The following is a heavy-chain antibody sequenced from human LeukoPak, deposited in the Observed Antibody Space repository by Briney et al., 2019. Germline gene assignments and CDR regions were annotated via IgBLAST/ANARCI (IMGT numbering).Heavy chain of an antibody. CDR2: ISAYNGNT. CDR3: AREYYDSSGYYPSFQH. J-gene: IGHJ1*01. V-gene: IGHV1-18*01. D-gene: IGHD3-22*01. CDR1: GYTFTSYG. Sequence: GASVKVSCKASGYTFTSYGISWVRQAPGQGLEWMGWISAYNGNTNYAQKLQGRVTMTTDTSTSTAYMELRSLRSDDTAVYYCAREYYDSSGYYPSFQHWGQGTLVTVSS.